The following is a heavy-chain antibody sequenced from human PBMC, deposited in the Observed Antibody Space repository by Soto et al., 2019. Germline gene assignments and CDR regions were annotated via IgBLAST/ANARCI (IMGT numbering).Heavy chain of an antibody. CDR3: AXGYYYGSGAYYYYGMDV. CDR1: GYTFTSYY. V-gene: IGHV1-46*01. D-gene: IGHD3-10*01. CDR2: INPSGGST. Sequence: ASVKVSCKGSGYTFTSYYMHWVRQAPGQGLEWMGIINPSGGSTSYAQKFQGRVTMTRDTSTSTVYMELSSLRSEDTAVYYCAXGYYYGSGAYYYYGMDVWGQGTTVTVSS. J-gene: IGHJ6*02.